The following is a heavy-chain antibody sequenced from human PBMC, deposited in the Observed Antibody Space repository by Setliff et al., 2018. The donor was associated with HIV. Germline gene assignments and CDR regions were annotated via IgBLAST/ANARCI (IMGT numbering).Heavy chain of an antibody. D-gene: IGHD6-6*01. CDR2: FDLAEDEI. Sequence: ASVKVSCKVSGYTFIELSRHWVRQAPGKGLEWMGGFDLAEDEITYAQKFQGRVTMTEDTSIDTAYMELSSLTSEDTAVYYCATGRPLTIAARLKILIWVYWGQGTLVTVSS. J-gene: IGHJ4*02. V-gene: IGHV1-24*01. CDR3: ATGRPLTIAARLKILIWVY. CDR1: GYTFIELS.